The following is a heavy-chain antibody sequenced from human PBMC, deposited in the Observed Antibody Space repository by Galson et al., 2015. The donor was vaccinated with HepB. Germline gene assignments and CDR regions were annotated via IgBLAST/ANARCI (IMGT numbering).Heavy chain of an antibody. Sequence: SLRLSCAASGFTFSNYAMHWVRQAPGKGLEWVAVISYDGSYEYHADSVKGRFTISRDNSKNTLYLQMSSLRADDTAVYYCVRDGIVLMVYDKLQYWGQGTLVIVSP. CDR2: ISYDGSYE. V-gene: IGHV3-30*04. CDR3: VRDGIVLMVYDKLQY. D-gene: IGHD2-8*01. CDR1: GFTFSNYA. J-gene: IGHJ4*02.